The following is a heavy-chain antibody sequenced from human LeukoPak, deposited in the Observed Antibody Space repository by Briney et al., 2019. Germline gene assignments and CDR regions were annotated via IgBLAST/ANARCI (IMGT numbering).Heavy chain of an antibody. CDR1: GFTFSSYA. D-gene: IGHD6-19*01. V-gene: IGHV3-23*01. J-gene: IGHJ4*02. CDR3: AKIPVSYSSGWSNFDY. Sequence: GGSLRLSCAASGFTFSSYAMSWVRQAPVRGVEWVSGISGSGDSTNYADSVKGRFTSSRDNSKNTLFLQMNMLRAEDTAVYYCAKIPVSYSSGWSNFDYWGQGTLVTVSS. CDR2: ISGSGDST.